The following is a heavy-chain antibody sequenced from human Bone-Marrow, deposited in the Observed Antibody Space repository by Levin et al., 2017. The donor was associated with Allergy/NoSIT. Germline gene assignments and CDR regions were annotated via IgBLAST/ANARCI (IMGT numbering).Heavy chain of an antibody. CDR3: ARDQVFDGGSYSWFAP. Sequence: PEASVKVSCKASGYTFNGYYIHWVRQAPGQRLEWMGWMNPHTGDTKYAQNFQGRVTMTMDTSITTAYMELSRLRSDDTAVYYCARDQVFDGGSYSWFAPWGQGSLVTVSS. V-gene: IGHV1-2*02. CDR2: MNPHTGDT. J-gene: IGHJ5*02. D-gene: IGHD2-15*01. CDR1: GYTFNGYY.